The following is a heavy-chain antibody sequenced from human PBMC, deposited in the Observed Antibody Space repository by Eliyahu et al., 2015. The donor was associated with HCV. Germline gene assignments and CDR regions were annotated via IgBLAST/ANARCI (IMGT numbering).Heavy chain of an antibody. D-gene: IGHD6-13*01. J-gene: IGHJ4*02. CDR3: ARHLAAAGSLVDY. CDR2: IYSGGST. V-gene: IGHV3-53*01. CDR1: GFXASSNY. Sequence: EVQLVESGGGLIQPGGSLRLXCAASGFXASSNYMGWVRQAPGKGLEWLSVIYSGGSTYYADSVKGRFTISRDNSKNTLYLQMNSLRAEDTAVYYCARHLAAAGSLVDYWGQGTLVTVSS.